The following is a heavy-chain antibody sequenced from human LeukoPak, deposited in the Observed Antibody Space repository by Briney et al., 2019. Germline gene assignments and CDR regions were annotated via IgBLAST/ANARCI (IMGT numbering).Heavy chain of an antibody. CDR3: ARTNWNDADY. Sequence: GGSLRLSCAASGFTVSSNYMSWVRQAPGKGLEGVSVICSGGSTYYADSVKGRFTISRDNSKNTLYLQMNSLRAEDTGVYYCARTNWNDADYWGQGTLVTVSS. CDR2: ICSGGST. V-gene: IGHV3-66*02. CDR1: GFTVSSNY. J-gene: IGHJ4*02. D-gene: IGHD1-1*01.